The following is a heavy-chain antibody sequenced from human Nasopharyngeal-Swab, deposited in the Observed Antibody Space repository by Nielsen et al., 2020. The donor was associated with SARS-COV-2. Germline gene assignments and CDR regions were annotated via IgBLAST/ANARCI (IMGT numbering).Heavy chain of an antibody. CDR2: ISWNSGSI. Sequence: SLKISCAASGFTFDDYAMHWVRQAPGKGLGWVSGISWNSGSIGYADSVKGRFTISRDNAKNSLYLQMNSLRAEDTALYYCAKGTRGTVWFDPWGQGTLVTVSS. CDR1: GFTFDDYA. J-gene: IGHJ5*02. CDR3: AKGTRGTVWFDP. D-gene: IGHD3-10*01. V-gene: IGHV3-9*01.